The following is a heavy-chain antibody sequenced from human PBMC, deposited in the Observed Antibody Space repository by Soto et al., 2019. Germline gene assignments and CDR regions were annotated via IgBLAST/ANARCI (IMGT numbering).Heavy chain of an antibody. J-gene: IGHJ6*03. V-gene: IGHV2-26*01. CDR2: VFSNDGK. CDR1: GLSLSNDGMG. CDR3: SRRGTRAVWRSYGSYYYFYSMDF. Sequence: VTLKESGPVLVKPTETRTLTCTVSGLSLSNDGMGVIWIRQAPGKALEWLAQVFSNDGKFYTTSLKNKLTISRDTSKSHVGPIMTNMDYVDTSTYFCSRRGTRAVWRSYGSYYYFYSMDFCGRGTTVTVYS. D-gene: IGHD5-18*01.